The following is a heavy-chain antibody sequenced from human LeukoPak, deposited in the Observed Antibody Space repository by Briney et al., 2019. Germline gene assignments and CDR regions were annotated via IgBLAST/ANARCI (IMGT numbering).Heavy chain of an antibody. J-gene: IGHJ3*02. V-gene: IGHV4-34*01. CDR3: ARGSPDYYDSSGYYAPGAFDI. Sequence: SETLSLTCTVSGGSISSYYWSWIRQPPGKGLEWIGEINHSGSTNYNPSLKSRVTISVDTSKNQFSLKLSSVTAADTAVYYCARGSPDYYDSSGYYAPGAFDIWGQGTMVTVSS. D-gene: IGHD3-22*01. CDR2: INHSGST. CDR1: GGSISSYY.